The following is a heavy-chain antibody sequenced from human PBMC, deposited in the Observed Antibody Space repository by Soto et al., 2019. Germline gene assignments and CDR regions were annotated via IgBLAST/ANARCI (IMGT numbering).Heavy chain of an antibody. V-gene: IGHV3-23*01. J-gene: IGHJ5*02. Sequence: EVQLLESGGGLVQPGGSLRLSCAASGFTFSSYAMSWVRQAPGKGLEWVSAISGSGGSTYYADSVKGRFTISRDNSKNTVYGQMNSPRAEDTAVYHCAKGGVVLWFGEFRNWCDPWGQGTLVTVSS. CDR2: ISGSGGST. CDR3: AKGGVVLWFGEFRNWCDP. CDR1: GFTFSSYA. D-gene: IGHD3-10*01.